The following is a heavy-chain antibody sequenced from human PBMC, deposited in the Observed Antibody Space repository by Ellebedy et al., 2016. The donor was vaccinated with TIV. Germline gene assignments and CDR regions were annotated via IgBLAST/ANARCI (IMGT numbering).Heavy chain of an antibody. Sequence: GESLKISCAASGFTFRSYGMHWARQAPGKGLEWVAVIWYDGSNKYYGDSVKGRFTISRDNSKNTLSLQMNSLRAEDTAVYYCARRIAARPDYYYAMDVWGQGTTVTVAS. CDR1: GFTFRSYG. V-gene: IGHV3-33*01. J-gene: IGHJ6*02. CDR2: IWYDGSNK. CDR3: ARRIAARPDYYYAMDV. D-gene: IGHD6-6*01.